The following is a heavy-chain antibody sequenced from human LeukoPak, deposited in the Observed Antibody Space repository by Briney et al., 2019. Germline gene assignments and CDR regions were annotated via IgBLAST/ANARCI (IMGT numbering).Heavy chain of an antibody. D-gene: IGHD3-22*01. CDR1: GGSFSGYY. J-gene: IGHJ4*02. CDR3: ARSQYYYDSSGPDY. CDR2: INHSGST. V-gene: IGHV4-34*01. Sequence: SETLSLTCAVYGGSFSGYYWSWIRQPPGKGLEWIGEINHSGSTNYNPSLKSRVTISVDTSKNQFSLKLSSVTAADTAVYYCARSQYYYDSSGPDYWGQGTLVTVSP.